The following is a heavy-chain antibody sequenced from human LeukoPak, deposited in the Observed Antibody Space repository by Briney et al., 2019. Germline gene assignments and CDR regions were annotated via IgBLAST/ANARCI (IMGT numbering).Heavy chain of an antibody. V-gene: IGHV3-21*01. J-gene: IGHJ4*02. CDR3: ARVAGATLD. D-gene: IGHD1-26*01. Sequence: GGSLRLSCAASGFTFSPYTMNWVRQAPGKGLEWVSSISSTTTYIYYADPVKGRFTISRDNAKNSLYLQMNSLRAEDTAVYYCARVAGATLDWGQGTLVTVSS. CDR1: GFTFSPYT. CDR2: ISSTTTYI.